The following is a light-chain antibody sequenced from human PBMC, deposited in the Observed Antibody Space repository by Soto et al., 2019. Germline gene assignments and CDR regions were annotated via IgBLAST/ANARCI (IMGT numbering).Light chain of an antibody. J-gene: IGLJ3*02. Sequence: QSALTQPPSASGSPRQSVTISCTGTSSDVGGYNYVSWYQQHPGKAPKLMLYEVSKRPSGVPDRFSGSKSGNTASLTVSGLQAEDEADYYGSSYAGSNRVFGGGTKLAVL. CDR1: SSDVGGYNY. CDR2: EVS. V-gene: IGLV2-8*01. CDR3: SSYAGSNRV.